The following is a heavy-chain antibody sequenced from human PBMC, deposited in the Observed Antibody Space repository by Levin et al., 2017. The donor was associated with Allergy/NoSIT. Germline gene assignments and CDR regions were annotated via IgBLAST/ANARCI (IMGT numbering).Heavy chain of an antibody. V-gene: IGHV3-48*03. CDR1: GFTFSSYE. J-gene: IGHJ4*02. Sequence: GGSLRLSCAASGFTFSSYEMNWVRQAPGKGLEWVSYISSSGSTIYYADSVKGRFTISRDNAKNSLYLQMNSLRAEDTAVYYCARQLGNVWSGYNYFDCWGEGTLVTVSS. CDR3: ARQLGNVWSGYNYFDC. CDR2: ISSSGSTI. D-gene: IGHD3-3*01.